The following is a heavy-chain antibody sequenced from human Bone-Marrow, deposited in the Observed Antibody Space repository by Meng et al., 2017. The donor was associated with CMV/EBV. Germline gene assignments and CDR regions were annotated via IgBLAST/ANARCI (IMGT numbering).Heavy chain of an antibody. D-gene: IGHD2-2*01. Sequence: GESLKISCAASGFTFSSYWMGWVRQAPGKGLEWVANIKQDGSEKYYVDSVKGRFTISRDNAKNSLYLQMNSLRAEDTAVYYCARDGGPTYCSSTSCYPPYYYYYGMDVWGQGTTVTGSS. J-gene: IGHJ6*01. V-gene: IGHV3-7*01. CDR1: GFTFSSYW. CDR3: ARDGGPTYCSSTSCYPPYYYYYGMDV. CDR2: IKQDGSEK.